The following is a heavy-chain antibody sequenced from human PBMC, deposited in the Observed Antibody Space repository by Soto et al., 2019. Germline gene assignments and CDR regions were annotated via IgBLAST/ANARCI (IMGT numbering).Heavy chain of an antibody. V-gene: IGHV1-8*01. CDR1: GYTFTSYD. CDR3: ARGPEYCSSTSCYRVTYYYYYGMDV. CDR2: MNPNSGNT. J-gene: IGHJ6*02. Sequence: QVQLVQSGAEVKKPGASVKVSCKASGYTFTSYDINWVRQATGQGLEWMGWMNPNSGNTGYAQKFKGRVTMTRNTSISTAYMELSSLRSEDTAVYYCARGPEYCSSTSCYRVTYYYYYGMDVWGQGTTVTVSS. D-gene: IGHD2-2*02.